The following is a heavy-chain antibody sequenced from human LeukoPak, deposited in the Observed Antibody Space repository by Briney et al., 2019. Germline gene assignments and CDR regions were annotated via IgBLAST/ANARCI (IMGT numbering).Heavy chain of an antibody. D-gene: IGHD1-26*01. V-gene: IGHV3-23*01. Sequence: PGGSLRLSCAASGFTFSNYAMSWVRQAPGKGLEWVSSISGSGGDTYYADSVKGRFTISRDNSKNTQFLQMNSLRAEDTAVYYCAKDRGAATVRWYFDYWGQGTLVTVSS. J-gene: IGHJ4*02. CDR2: ISGSGGDT. CDR3: AKDRGAATVRWYFDY. CDR1: GFTFSNYA.